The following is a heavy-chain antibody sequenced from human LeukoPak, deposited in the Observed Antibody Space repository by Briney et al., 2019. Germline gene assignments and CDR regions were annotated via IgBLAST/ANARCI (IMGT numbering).Heavy chain of an antibody. CDR2: ISYDGSNK. CDR1: GFTFSSYA. D-gene: IGHD1-26*01. Sequence: GGSLRLSCAASGFTFSSYAMHWVRQAPGKGLEWVAVISYDGSNKYYAGSVKGRFTISRDNSKNTLYLQMNSLRAEDTAVYYCARGHRRSGGYFGQSPPFDYWGQGTLVTVSS. V-gene: IGHV3-30-3*01. CDR3: ARGHRRSGGYFGQSPPFDY. J-gene: IGHJ4*02.